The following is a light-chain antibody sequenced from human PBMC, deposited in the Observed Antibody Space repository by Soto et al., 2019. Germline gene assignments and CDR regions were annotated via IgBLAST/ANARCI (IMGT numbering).Light chain of an antibody. V-gene: IGKV3-20*01. CDR1: QSVASRN. Sequence: FVLTQSPGTLSLSPGERATLSYRASQSVASRNLAWYQQKSGQAPRLLIYGTSSRAVHTPDRFSGSGSGTDFTLTISGLEPEDFAVYYCQHFGNSLWTFGQGTKVEI. CDR3: QHFGNSLWT. CDR2: GTS. J-gene: IGKJ1*01.